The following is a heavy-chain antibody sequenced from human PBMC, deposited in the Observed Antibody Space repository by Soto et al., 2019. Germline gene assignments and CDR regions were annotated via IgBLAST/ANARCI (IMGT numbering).Heavy chain of an antibody. CDR1: GGSISSGDYY. J-gene: IGHJ4*02. CDR3: ARGVVVTALPSGYFDY. D-gene: IGHD2-21*02. V-gene: IGHV4-30-4*01. Sequence: SETLSLTCTVSGGSISSGDYYWSWIRQPPGKGLEWIGYIYYSGSTYYNPSLKSRVTISVDTSKNQFSLKLSSVTAADTAVYYCARGVVVTALPSGYFDYWGQGTLVTVSS. CDR2: IYYSGST.